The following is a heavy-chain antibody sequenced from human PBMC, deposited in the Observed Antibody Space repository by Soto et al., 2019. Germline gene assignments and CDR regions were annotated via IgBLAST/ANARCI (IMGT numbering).Heavy chain of an antibody. J-gene: IGHJ5*02. V-gene: IGHV4-30-2*01. CDR2: IYHSGST. CDR1: VDSISRGGYS. Sequence: SETLSLTCSVSVDSISRGGYSWVWIRRPPGKGLELIGYIYHSGSTYYNPSVKSRVTISVDRSKNQLFLTLSSVTAADTAVYYCARVLRCSGGTCYPTGGWFDPWGQGSLVTVSS. D-gene: IGHD2-15*01. CDR3: ARVLRCSGGTCYPTGGWFDP.